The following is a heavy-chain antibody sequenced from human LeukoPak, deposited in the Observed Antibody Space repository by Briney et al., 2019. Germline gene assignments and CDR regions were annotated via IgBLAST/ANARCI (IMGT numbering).Heavy chain of an antibody. CDR1: GYTFTGYY. D-gene: IGHD3-22*01. V-gene: IGHV1-2*02. CDR3: ARSNYYDSSGTGDH. J-gene: IGHJ4*02. CDR2: TNPNSGGT. Sequence: ASAKVSCKASGYTFTGYYMHWVRQAPGQGLEWMGWTNPNSGGTRYAQKFQGRVTMTRDTSITTAYMKLSRLRSDDTAVYYCARSNYYDSSGTGDHWGQGTLVTVSS.